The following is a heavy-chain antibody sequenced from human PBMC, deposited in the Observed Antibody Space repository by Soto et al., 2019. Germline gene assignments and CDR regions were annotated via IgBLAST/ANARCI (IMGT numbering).Heavy chain of an antibody. CDR2: IYPSGTS. D-gene: IGHD3-10*01. V-gene: IGHV4-30-2*06. J-gene: IGHJ4*01. CDR3: ARGHYFGSGSTD. CDR1: GDSISDGGFS. Sequence: SETLSLTCAVSGDSISDGGFSWNWIRQSPGKGLEWIGYIYPSGTSYYNPSLKSRVTISVDKSQNQFSLRLSSMTAADTAVYYCARGHYFGSGSTDWGHGTLVTVSS.